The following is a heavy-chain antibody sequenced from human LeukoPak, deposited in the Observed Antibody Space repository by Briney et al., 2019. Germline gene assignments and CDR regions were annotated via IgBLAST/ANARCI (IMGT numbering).Heavy chain of an antibody. CDR3: ARAQVVPAATYYYYYGMDV. D-gene: IGHD2-2*01. V-gene: IGHV3-11*06. CDR2: ISTSSTYT. CDR1: GFTFSDYY. Sequence: GGSLRLSCAASGFTFSDYYMNWIRLAPGKGLEWVSSISTSSTYTNYADSVRGRFTISRDIANNSLYLQMNSLRAEDTAVYYCARAQVVPAATYYYYYGMDVWGKGTTVTVSS. J-gene: IGHJ6*04.